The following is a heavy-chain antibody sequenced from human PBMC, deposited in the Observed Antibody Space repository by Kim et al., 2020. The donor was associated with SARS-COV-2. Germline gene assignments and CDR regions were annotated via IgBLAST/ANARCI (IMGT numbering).Heavy chain of an antibody. CDR3: AKDGDSITIFGVVIINPGGMDV. Sequence: GGSLRLSCAASGFTFSNYAMSWVRQAPGKGLEWVSAISGSGGNTYYADSVKGRFTISRDNSKNTLYLQMNSLRAEDTAVYYCAKDGDSITIFGVVIINPGGMDVWGQGTTVTVSS. D-gene: IGHD3-3*01. CDR1: GFTFSNYA. J-gene: IGHJ6*02. CDR2: ISGSGGNT. V-gene: IGHV3-23*01.